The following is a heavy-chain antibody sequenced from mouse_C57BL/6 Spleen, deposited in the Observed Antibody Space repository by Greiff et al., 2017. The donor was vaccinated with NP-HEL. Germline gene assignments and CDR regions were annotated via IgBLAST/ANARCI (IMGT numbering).Heavy chain of an antibody. CDR1: GFTLSDYG. CDR2: ISSGSSTI. J-gene: IGHJ3*01. Sequence: DVHLVESGGGLVKPGGSLKLSCAASGFTLSDYGMHWVRQAPEKGLEWVAYISSGSSTIYYADTVKGRFTISRDNAKNTLFLQMTILRSEDTAMYYCARGFSYWGQGTLVTVSA. V-gene: IGHV5-17*01. CDR3: ARGFSY.